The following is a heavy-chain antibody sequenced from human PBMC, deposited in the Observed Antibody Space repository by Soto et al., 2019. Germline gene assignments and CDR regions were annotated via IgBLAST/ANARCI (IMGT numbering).Heavy chain of an antibody. J-gene: IGHJ4*02. V-gene: IGHV1-69*12. CDR3: ASVSRYCSGGSCYVLPGFVE. D-gene: IGHD2-15*01. Sequence: QVQLVQSGAEVKKPGSSVKVSCKASGGTFSSYAISWVRQAPGQGLEWMGGIIPIFGTANYAQTFPGRVTMXGXAXXSLADMELRSLGSQAPAVYYCASVSRYCSGGSCYVLPGFVEWGQGTVVTVSS. CDR1: GGTFSSYA. CDR2: IIPIFGTA.